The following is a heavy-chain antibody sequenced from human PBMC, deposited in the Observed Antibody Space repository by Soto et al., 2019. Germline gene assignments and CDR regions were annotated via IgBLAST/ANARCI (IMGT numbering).Heavy chain of an antibody. CDR2: IYHSGST. V-gene: IGHV4-4*02. Sequence: SETLSLTCAVSGGSISSSNWWSWVRQPPGKGLEWIGEIYHSGSTNYNPSLKSRVTISVDRSKNQFSLKLSSVTAEDTAVYYCASRSSGWYFDYWGQGTLVTVS. CDR1: GGSISSSNW. D-gene: IGHD6-19*01. J-gene: IGHJ4*02. CDR3: ASRSSGWYFDY.